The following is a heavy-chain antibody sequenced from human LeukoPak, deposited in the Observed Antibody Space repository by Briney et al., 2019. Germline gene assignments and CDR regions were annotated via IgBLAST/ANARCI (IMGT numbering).Heavy chain of an antibody. CDR1: GGSITIYY. Sequence: SETLSLTCTVSGGSITIYYWSWIRQPAGKGLEWIGYIYYTGTTNYNPSLKSRVTMSVDTSKNQFSLKLSSVTAADTAVYYCAREIAVAGIRFYYYYYMDVWGKGTTVTVSS. CDR3: AREIAVAGIRFYYYYYMDV. D-gene: IGHD6-19*01. CDR2: IYYTGTT. J-gene: IGHJ6*03. V-gene: IGHV4-59*12.